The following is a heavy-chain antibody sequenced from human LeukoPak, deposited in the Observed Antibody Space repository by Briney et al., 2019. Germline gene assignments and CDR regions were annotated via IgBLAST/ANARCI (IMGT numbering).Heavy chain of an antibody. D-gene: IGHD6-19*01. CDR3: ARESVAVAGTVDY. CDR2: IYHSGRT. Sequence: PSETLSLTCTVSGYSISSGDYWGWIRQPPGKGLEWIGSIYHSGRTYYNPSLKSRVTISVDTSKNQFSLKLSSVTAADTAVYYCARESVAVAGTVDYWGQGTLVTVSS. J-gene: IGHJ4*02. CDR1: GYSISSGDY. V-gene: IGHV4-38-2*02.